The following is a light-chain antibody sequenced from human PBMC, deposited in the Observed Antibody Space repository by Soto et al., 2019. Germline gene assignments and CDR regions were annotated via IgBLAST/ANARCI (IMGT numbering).Light chain of an antibody. Sequence: DIQMTQSPPTLSASVGDRVTITCRASQSIRHYLAWYQQMPGKAPKLLIYVASTLQSGVPSRFSGSESGTEFTLTISSLQPDDFGTYFCQHHNSYSQTFGQGTKVEIK. CDR3: QHHNSYSQT. V-gene: IGKV1-5*01. CDR2: VAS. CDR1: QSIRHY. J-gene: IGKJ1*01.